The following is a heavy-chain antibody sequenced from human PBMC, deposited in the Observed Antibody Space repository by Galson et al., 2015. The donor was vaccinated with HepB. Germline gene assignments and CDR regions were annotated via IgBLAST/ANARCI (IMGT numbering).Heavy chain of an antibody. D-gene: IGHD6-13*01. V-gene: IGHV3-23*01. CDR3: AKSPSRSWSEFDI. J-gene: IGHJ3*02. CDR1: GFTVSSYA. Sequence: SLRLSCAAPGFTVSSYAMNWVRQAPGKGLEWVSRISDSGATTLYADSVKGRFTISRDNFKNTLYLQMNSLRAEDSALYYCAKSPSRSWSEFDIWGQGTMVIVSS. CDR2: ISDSGATT.